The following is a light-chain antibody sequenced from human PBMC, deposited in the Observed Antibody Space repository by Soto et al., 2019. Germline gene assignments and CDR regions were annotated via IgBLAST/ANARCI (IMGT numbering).Light chain of an antibody. Sequence: EIVLTQSPATLSLSPGERATLSCRAGQSVTTSLAWYQQRPGQAPRLLIYDASNRATGIPAGFSGSGSGTDFTLTISSLEPEEFAVYYCQQRSNWPLYTFGPGTKLEIK. CDR2: DAS. CDR1: QSVTTS. J-gene: IGKJ2*01. CDR3: QQRSNWPLYT. V-gene: IGKV3-11*01.